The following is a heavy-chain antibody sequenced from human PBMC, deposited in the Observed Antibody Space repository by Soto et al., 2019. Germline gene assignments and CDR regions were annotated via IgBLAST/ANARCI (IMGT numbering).Heavy chain of an antibody. V-gene: IGHV3-15*01. CDR2: RKSVHDGDKK. D-gene: IGHD3-10*01. CDR3: TPAPTYYGSGSSVSDY. Sequence: EVQLVESGGGLVKPGGSLRLSCTASGFNFNNAWMSWVRQAPGKGLEWLGRRKSVHDGDKKDYAAPEKGSFTILKDDSQNLCYLLLGGLRTEDSAIYYCTPAPTYYGSGSSVSDYWGLGSLVIVSS. J-gene: IGHJ4*02. CDR1: GFNFNNAW.